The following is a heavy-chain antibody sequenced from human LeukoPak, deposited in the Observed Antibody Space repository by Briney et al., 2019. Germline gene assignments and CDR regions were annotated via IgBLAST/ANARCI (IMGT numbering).Heavy chain of an antibody. D-gene: IGHD5-12*01. J-gene: IGHJ4*02. CDR2: ISGDGGDT. Sequence: PGGSLRLSCAASGFTFGDYAMHWVRQAPGKGLEWVCLISGDGGDTFYADSVKGRFTITRDNSKKSLYLQMNSLRTEDTAFYYCAKAPGYSDFWGQGTLVTVSS. CDR1: GFTFGDYA. CDR3: AKAPGYSDF. V-gene: IGHV3-43*02.